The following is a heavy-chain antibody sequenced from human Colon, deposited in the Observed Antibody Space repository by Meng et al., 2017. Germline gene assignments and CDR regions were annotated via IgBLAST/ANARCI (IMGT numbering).Heavy chain of an antibody. Sequence: GGSLRLSCAASGFSFDDYAMHWVRQAPGKGLEWVSGITWNSGRIVYADSVRGRFTVSRDNAKNSLFLQINSLRPEDTAWYYCASDGGTLDRVEYWGQGILVTVSS. CDR3: ASDGGTLDRVEY. J-gene: IGHJ4*02. D-gene: IGHD1-1*01. V-gene: IGHV3-9*01. CDR2: ITWNSGRI. CDR1: GFSFDDYA.